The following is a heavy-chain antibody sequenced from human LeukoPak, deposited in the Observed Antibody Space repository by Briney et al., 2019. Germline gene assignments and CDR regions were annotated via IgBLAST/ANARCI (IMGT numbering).Heavy chain of an antibody. J-gene: IGHJ4*02. CDR3: ATVYSSSSTPFDY. CDR1: GYTFTGYY. Sequence: GASVKVSYKASGYTFTGYYMHWVRQAPGQGLEWMGWINPNSGGTNYAQKFQGRVTMTRDTSISTAYMELSRLRSDDTAVYYCATVYSSSSTPFDYWGQGTLVTVSS. V-gene: IGHV1-2*02. D-gene: IGHD6-6*01. CDR2: INPNSGGT.